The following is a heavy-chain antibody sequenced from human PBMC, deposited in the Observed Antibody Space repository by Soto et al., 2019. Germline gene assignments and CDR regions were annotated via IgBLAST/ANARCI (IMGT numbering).Heavy chain of an antibody. Sequence: ASVKVSCKASGYTFTSYGISWVRQAPGQGLEWMGWISAYNGNTNYAQKLQGRVTMTTDTSTSTAYMELRSLRSDDTAVYYCARASYSSGWYPAPYYFDYWGQGTLVTVSS. V-gene: IGHV1-18*01. J-gene: IGHJ4*02. CDR1: GYTFTSYG. D-gene: IGHD6-19*01. CDR3: ARASYSSGWYPAPYYFDY. CDR2: ISAYNGNT.